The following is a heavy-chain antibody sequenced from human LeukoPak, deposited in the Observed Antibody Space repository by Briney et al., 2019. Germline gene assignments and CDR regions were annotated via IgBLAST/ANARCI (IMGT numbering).Heavy chain of an antibody. CDR3: ARDQQQQLVPYYFDY. CDR2: ISWNSGSI. D-gene: IGHD6-13*01. Sequence: GRSLRLSCAASGFTFDDYAKHWVRQAPGKGLEWVSGISWNSGSIGYADSVKGRFTISRDNAKNSLYLQMNSLRAEDTAVYYCARDQQQQLVPYYFDYWGQGTLVTVSS. V-gene: IGHV3-9*01. CDR1: GFTFDDYA. J-gene: IGHJ4*02.